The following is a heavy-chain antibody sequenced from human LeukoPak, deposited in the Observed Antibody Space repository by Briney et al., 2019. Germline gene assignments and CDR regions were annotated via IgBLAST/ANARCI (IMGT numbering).Heavy chain of an antibody. V-gene: IGHV4-59*01. Sequence: PSETLSLTCTVSGGSISSYYWSWIRQPPGKGLEWVGYIYYSGSHNYSPSLKSRVTISVDTSKNQFSLKLSSVTAADTAVYYCARGRSSMVRAYYYYYMDVWGKGTTVTISS. J-gene: IGHJ6*03. CDR1: GGSISSYY. CDR2: IYYSGSH. D-gene: IGHD3-10*01. CDR3: ARGRSSMVRAYYYYYMDV.